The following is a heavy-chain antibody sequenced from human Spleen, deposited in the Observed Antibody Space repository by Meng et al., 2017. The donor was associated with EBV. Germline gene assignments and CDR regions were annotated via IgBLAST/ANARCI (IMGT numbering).Heavy chain of an antibody. J-gene: IGHJ4*02. Sequence: HVHVWQCGPGLSKPSEHLSLPCSVYGESFSDYDWTWIRQPPGKGLEWIGEINESEGTKYSPSLKSRVSISLDTSRNQFSPTLNSVTAADTAVYYCVRGSDNWNILVFDYWGQGALVTVSS. D-gene: IGHD1/OR15-1a*01. CDR3: VRGSDNWNILVFDY. CDR1: GESFSDYD. V-gene: IGHV4-34*01. CDR2: INESEGT.